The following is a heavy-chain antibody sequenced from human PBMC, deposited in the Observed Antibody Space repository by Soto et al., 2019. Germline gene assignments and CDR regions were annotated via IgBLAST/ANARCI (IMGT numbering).Heavy chain of an antibody. CDR2: IYYSGSA. V-gene: IGHV4-30-4*01. D-gene: IGHD3-22*01. J-gene: IGHJ4*02. Sequence: SSETLSLTCTVSGGSISSGDYYWSWIRQPPGKGLEWIGHIYYSGSAYYNPSLKSRLTISVDTSKSQFSLKLNSVTAADTAVYYCARSLSRGYMAYCFDYWGQGTQVTVSS. CDR3: ARSLSRGYMAYCFDY. CDR1: GGSISSGDYY.